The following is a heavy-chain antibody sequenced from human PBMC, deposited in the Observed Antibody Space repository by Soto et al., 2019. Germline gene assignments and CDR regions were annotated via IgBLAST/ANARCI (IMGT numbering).Heavy chain of an antibody. CDR2: IYYSGST. CDR3: ARHRYGSGSLYNWFDP. J-gene: IGHJ5*02. Sequence: ETLSLTCTVSGGSISGYFWSWMRQPPGKELEWIGYIYYSGSTNYNPSLKSRITMSVDSSKNQFSLKLSSVTAADTAVYYCARHRYGSGSLYNWFDPWGQGTLVTVSS. D-gene: IGHD3-10*01. CDR1: GGSISGYF. V-gene: IGHV4-59*01.